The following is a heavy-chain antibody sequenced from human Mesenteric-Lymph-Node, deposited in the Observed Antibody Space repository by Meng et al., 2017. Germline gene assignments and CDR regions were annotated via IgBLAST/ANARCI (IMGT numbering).Heavy chain of an antibody. V-gene: IGHV4-39*07. CDR3: ARGGIEYFQH. CDR2: IYYSGST. CDR1: GGSISSSSYY. J-gene: IGHJ1*01. Sequence: GSLRLSCTVSGGSISSSSYYWGWIRQPPGKGLEWIGSIYYSGSTSYNPSLKSRVTISVDTSKNQFSLKLSSVTAADTAVYYCARGGIEYFQHWGQGTLVTVSS.